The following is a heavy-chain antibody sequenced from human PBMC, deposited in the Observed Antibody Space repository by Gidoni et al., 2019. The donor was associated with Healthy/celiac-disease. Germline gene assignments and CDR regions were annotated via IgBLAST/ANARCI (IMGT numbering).Heavy chain of an antibody. CDR3: ASSGSYDSFDY. J-gene: IGHJ4*02. CDR2: IYYSGST. V-gene: IGHV4-59*01. D-gene: IGHD1-26*01. CDR1: GCSISSYY. Sequence: QVQLQESGPGLVKPSETLSLTCTDPGCSISSYYWSWIRKPPGKGLEWIGYIYYSGSTNYNPSLKSRVTISVDTSKNQFSLKLSSVTAADTAVYYCASSGSYDSFDYWGQGTLVTVSS.